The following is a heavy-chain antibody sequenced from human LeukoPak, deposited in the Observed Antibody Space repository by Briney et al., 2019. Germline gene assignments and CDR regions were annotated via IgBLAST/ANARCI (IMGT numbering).Heavy chain of an antibody. CDR1: GYTFTSYY. J-gene: IGHJ4*02. CDR3: AREGSGWTIDY. Sequence: ASVKVSCKASGYTFTSYYMHWVRQAPGQGLEWMGIINPSGGSTSYAQKFQGRITMTRDTSTSTVYMELSSLRSEDTAVYYCAREGSGWTIDYWGQGTLVTVSS. D-gene: IGHD6-19*01. V-gene: IGHV1-46*01. CDR2: INPSGGST.